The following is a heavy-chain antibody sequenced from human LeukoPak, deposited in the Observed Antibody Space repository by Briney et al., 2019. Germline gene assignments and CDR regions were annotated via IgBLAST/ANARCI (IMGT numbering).Heavy chain of an antibody. V-gene: IGHV1-18*01. Sequence: GASVKVSCKAPGYTFTSYGISWVRQAPGQGLEWMGWVSAYNGNTNYAQKLQGRVTMTTDTSTSTAYMELRSLRSDDTAVYYCARANYYDSSGYSGYWGQGTLVTVSS. J-gene: IGHJ4*02. CDR3: ARANYYDSSGYSGY. CDR1: GYTFTSYG. CDR2: VSAYNGNT. D-gene: IGHD3-22*01.